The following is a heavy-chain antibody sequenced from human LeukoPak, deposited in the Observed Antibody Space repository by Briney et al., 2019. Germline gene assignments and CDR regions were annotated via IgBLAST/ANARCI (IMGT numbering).Heavy chain of an antibody. J-gene: IGHJ4*02. V-gene: IGHV3-21*01. CDR3: ARGGFGELPVDY. CDR1: GFTFSSYS. CDR2: ISSSSSYI. D-gene: IGHD3-10*01. Sequence: AGGSLRLSCAASGFTFSSYSMNWVRQAPGRGLEWVSSISSSSSYIYYADSVKGRFTISRDNAKNSLYLQMNSLRAEDTAVYYCARGGFGELPVDYWGQGTLVTVSS.